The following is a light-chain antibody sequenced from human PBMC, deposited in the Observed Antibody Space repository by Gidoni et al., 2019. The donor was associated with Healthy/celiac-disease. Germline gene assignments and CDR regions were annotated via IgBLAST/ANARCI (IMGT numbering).Light chain of an antibody. J-gene: IGKJ4*01. Sequence: DVVMTQSTLSLPVTLGQPASISCRSSQSLVYSDGNTYLNWFQQRQGQSPRRLISKVSNRDSGVPDRFSGSGSGTDFPLKISRVEAEDVGVYYCMQGTHWPLTFGGGTKVEIK. CDR1: QSLVYSDGNTY. V-gene: IGKV2-30*01. CDR2: KVS. CDR3: MQGTHWPLT.